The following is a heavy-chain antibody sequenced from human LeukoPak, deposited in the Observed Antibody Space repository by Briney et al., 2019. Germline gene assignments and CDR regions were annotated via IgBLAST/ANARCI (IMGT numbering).Heavy chain of an antibody. Sequence: SETLSLTCAVSGDSITNYYWSWIRQPPGKGLEWIGNIYYSGSTNYNPSLKSRVTISVDTSKNQFSLKLSSVTAADTAVYYCARIRGRDGYIDYWGQGTPVTVSS. D-gene: IGHD5-24*01. V-gene: IGHV4-59*01. J-gene: IGHJ4*02. CDR3: ARIRGRDGYIDY. CDR1: GDSITNYY. CDR2: IYYSGST.